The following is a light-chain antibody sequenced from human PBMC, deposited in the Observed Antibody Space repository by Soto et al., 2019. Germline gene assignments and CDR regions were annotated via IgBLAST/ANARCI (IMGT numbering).Light chain of an antibody. V-gene: IGLV2-14*01. CDR1: SSDVGTYNY. Sequence: QSVLTQPASVSGSPGQSITISCTGTSSDVGTYNYVSWYQHHPGEAPKLIIYEVSYRPSGASNRFSGSKSGSTASLTISGLQAEDESDYYCSSFSSTTTYVFGTGTKVTVL. CDR3: SSFSSTTTYV. J-gene: IGLJ1*01. CDR2: EVS.